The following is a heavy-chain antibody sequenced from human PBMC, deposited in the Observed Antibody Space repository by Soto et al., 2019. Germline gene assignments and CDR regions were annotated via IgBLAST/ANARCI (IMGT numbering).Heavy chain of an antibody. CDR2: INHSGTT. CDR3: ASGSYDSSGYYLLFDY. D-gene: IGHD3-22*01. J-gene: IGHJ4*02. CDR1: GGSFSGYY. V-gene: IGHV4-34*01. Sequence: ETLSLTCAVYGGSFSGYYWTWIRQPPGKGLEWIGDINHSGTTNYNASLKSRVTISQDTSKKQFSLKLSSVTAADAAVYYCASGSYDSSGYYLLFDYWGQGTLVTVSS.